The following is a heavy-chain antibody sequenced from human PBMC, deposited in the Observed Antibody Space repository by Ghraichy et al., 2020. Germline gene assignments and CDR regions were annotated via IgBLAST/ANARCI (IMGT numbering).Heavy chain of an antibody. Sequence: SQTLSLTCAVSGGSLTRYYWTWVRQPAGKRLEWIGRIYTNGDTKYNPSLESRVTLSLDTSKNQFSLRLNSVTAADTAVYYCAAVSNNYLDPWGQGTLVTVSS. D-gene: IGHD5/OR15-5a*01. CDR2: IYTNGDT. CDR1: GGSLTRYY. CDR3: AAVSNNYLDP. J-gene: IGHJ5*02. V-gene: IGHV4-4*07.